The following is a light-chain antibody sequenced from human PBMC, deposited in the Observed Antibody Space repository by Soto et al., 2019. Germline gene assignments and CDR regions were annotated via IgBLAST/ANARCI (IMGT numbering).Light chain of an antibody. J-gene: IGLJ3*02. CDR2: DVS. Sequence: QSALTQPRSVSGSPGQSVTISCTGTSSDVGGYNYVSWYQQHPGKAPKLMIYDVSKRPSGVPDRFSGSKSGNTASLIISGLQAEDEADYYCCSYAGSYTWVFGGGTQLT. CDR1: SSDVGGYNY. CDR3: CSYAGSYTWV. V-gene: IGLV2-11*01.